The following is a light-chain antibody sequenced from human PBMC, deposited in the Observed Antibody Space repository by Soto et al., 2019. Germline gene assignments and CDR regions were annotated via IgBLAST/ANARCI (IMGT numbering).Light chain of an antibody. CDR2: GAS. CDR3: QQYGSSPYT. CDR1: QSVSSSY. V-gene: IGKV3-20*01. J-gene: IGKJ2*01. Sequence: EIVLTQSPGTLSLSPGERATLSCRASQSVSSSYLAWYQQKPGQAPRLLIYGASIRATGIPDRFSGSGSGTDFTHTISRLEPEDSAVYYCQQYGSSPYTFGQGTKLEIK.